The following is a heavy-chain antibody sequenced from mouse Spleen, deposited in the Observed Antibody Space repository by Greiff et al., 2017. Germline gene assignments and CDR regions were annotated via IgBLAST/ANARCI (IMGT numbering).Heavy chain of an antibody. V-gene: IGHV1S132*01. CDR2: IFPGTGTT. J-gene: IGHJ2*01. CDR1: GYTFTSYW. D-gene: IGHD2-4*01. Sequence: VQLQQSGAELVKPGASVKLSCKTSGYTFTSYWIQWVKQRPGQGLGWIGEIFPGTGTTYYNEKFKGKATLTIDTSSSTAYMQLSSLTSEDSAVYFCARSGYDYLDYWGQGTTLTVSS. CDR3: ARSGYDYLDY.